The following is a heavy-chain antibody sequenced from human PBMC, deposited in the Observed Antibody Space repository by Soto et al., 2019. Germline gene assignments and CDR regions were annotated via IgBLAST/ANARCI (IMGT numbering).Heavy chain of an antibody. CDR1: GGSVGSSNL. J-gene: IGHJ4*02. V-gene: IGHV4-4*02. Sequence: SETLSLTCALSGGSVGSSNLWSWVRQPPGKGLEWIGDIYHSGSTKYNPSLKSRVTISVDKSKNQFSLKLTSVTAADTAVYYCARFSANYGGYWGQGTLVTVSS. D-gene: IGHD1-26*01. CDR3: ARFSANYGGY. CDR2: IYHSGST.